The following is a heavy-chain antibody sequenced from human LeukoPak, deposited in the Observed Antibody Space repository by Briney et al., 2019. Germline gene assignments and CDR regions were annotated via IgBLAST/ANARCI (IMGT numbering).Heavy chain of an antibody. D-gene: IGHD3-10*01. CDR3: AKDSSITMVRGVIGARIDY. Sequence: GGSLRLSCTASGFTFSRYWMTWVRQAPGKGLEWVANIKEDGSAKDYVDSMKGRFTISRDNAKNSLYLQMNSLRAEDTAVYYCAKDSSITMVRGVIGARIDYWGQGTLVTVSS. CDR2: IKEDGSAK. V-gene: IGHV3-7*01. CDR1: GFTFSRYW. J-gene: IGHJ4*02.